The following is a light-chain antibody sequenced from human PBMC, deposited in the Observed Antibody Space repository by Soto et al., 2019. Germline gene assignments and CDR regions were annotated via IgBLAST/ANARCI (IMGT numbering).Light chain of an antibody. Sequence: QSALTQPASVSGSLGQSITISCTGTSSDVGAYNYVSWYQQHPGTAPKLLICGVSDRPSGVSNRFSGSKSGNTASLTNSGLQAEDEATYYCSSYTSSTFYVFGTGTKLTVL. V-gene: IGLV2-14*01. CDR2: GVS. CDR3: SSYTSSTFYV. CDR1: SSDVGAYNY. J-gene: IGLJ1*01.